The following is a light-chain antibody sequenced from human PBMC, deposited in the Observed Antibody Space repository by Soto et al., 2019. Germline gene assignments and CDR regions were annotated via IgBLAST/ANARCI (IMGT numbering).Light chain of an antibody. J-gene: IGKJ4*01. V-gene: IGKV3-15*01. Sequence: EIVMTQSPVTLSVSPGERATLSCRASQSINTDLAWYQQKPGQAPRILIYGASTRATGIPARFSGSGSGTEFTLTISSLQAEDFAVYYCQQYMNWPLTFGGGAKVEIK. CDR3: QQYMNWPLT. CDR2: GAS. CDR1: QSINTD.